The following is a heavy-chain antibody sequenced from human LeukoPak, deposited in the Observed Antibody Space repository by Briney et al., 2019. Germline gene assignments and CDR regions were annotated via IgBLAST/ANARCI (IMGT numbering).Heavy chain of an antibody. D-gene: IGHD3-10*01. CDR1: GFTFSSYA. Sequence: PGGPLRLPCAPSGFTFSSYAMSWARQAPGKGREWVSAISGSGGSTYYADSVKGRFTISRDNSKNTLYLQMNSLRAEDTAVYYCATSAVRAGPYYFDYWGQGTLVTVSS. CDR3: ATSAVRAGPYYFDY. J-gene: IGHJ4*02. CDR2: ISGSGGST. V-gene: IGHV3-23*01.